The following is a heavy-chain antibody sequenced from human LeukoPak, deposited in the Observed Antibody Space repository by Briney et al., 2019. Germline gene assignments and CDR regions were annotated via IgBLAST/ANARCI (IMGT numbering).Heavy chain of an antibody. D-gene: IGHD5/OR15-5a*01. CDR3: AKRGEIVSKYFDS. J-gene: IGHJ4*02. CDR2: ISAGGGST. V-gene: IGHV3-23*01. CDR1: GFTFSSFG. Sequence: PGGSLRLSCAASGFTFSSFGMSWVRQAPGRGLEWVSVISAGGGSTYYADSVKGRFTISRDNSKNMLYLQMNSLRAEDTAVYYCAKRGEIVSKYFDSWGQGTLVTVSS.